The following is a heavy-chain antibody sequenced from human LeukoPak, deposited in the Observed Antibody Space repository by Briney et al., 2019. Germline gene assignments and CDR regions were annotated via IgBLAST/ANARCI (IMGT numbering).Heavy chain of an antibody. J-gene: IGHJ4*02. CDR2: ITSSSSYI. CDR1: GFTFINAW. CDR3: ARGRSGWYHNFDY. V-gene: IGHV3-21*01. D-gene: IGHD6-19*01. Sequence: GGSLRLSCAASGFTFINAWMAWVRQAPGKGLEWVSSITSSSSYIYYADSVKGRFTISRDNAKNSLYLQMNSLRAEDTAVYYCARGRSGWYHNFDYWGQGTLVTVSS.